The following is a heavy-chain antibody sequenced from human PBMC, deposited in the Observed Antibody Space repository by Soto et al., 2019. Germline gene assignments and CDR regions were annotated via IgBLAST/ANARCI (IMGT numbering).Heavy chain of an antibody. Sequence: KPSETLSLTCTVSGGSISPYYWNWVRQPPGKGLEWIGYIYYSGSTNYNPSLKSRVTISVDTSKNQFSLKLRSVTAADTAMYYCASQQHLATYNWFDPWGQGILVTVSS. J-gene: IGHJ5*02. CDR1: GGSISPYY. V-gene: IGHV4-59*01. CDR3: ASQQHLATYNWFDP. D-gene: IGHD1-1*01. CDR2: IYYSGST.